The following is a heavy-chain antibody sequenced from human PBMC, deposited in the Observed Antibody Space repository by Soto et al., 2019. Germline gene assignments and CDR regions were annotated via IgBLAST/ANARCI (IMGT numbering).Heavy chain of an antibody. CDR2: IYYSGTT. Sequence: QVQLQESGPGLVKPSQTLSLTCTVSGGSISSGDHYWSWVRQPPGKGLESIAYIYYSGTTYYNPSLKRRISMSVDTSKNQSSLGLSSVTAADTAPYYCASYYDSGGLPFDYWGQGTLVTVSS. J-gene: IGHJ4*02. D-gene: IGHD3-22*01. CDR3: ASYYDSGGLPFDY. V-gene: IGHV4-30-4*01. CDR1: GGSISSGDHY.